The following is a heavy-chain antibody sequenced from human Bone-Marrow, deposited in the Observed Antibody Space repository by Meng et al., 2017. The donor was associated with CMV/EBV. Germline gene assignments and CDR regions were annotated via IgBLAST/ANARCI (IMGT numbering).Heavy chain of an antibody. CDR2: ISYDGSNK. Sequence: LKISCAASGFTFSSYAMHWVRQAPGKVLEWVAVISYDGSNKYYADSVKGRFTISRDNSKNTLYLQMNSLRAEDTAVYYCARDREYCSSTSCYFTPNGFDPWGQGTLVTVSS. V-gene: IGHV3-30*04. J-gene: IGHJ5*02. CDR3: ARDREYCSSTSCYFTPNGFDP. D-gene: IGHD2-2*01. CDR1: GFTFSSYA.